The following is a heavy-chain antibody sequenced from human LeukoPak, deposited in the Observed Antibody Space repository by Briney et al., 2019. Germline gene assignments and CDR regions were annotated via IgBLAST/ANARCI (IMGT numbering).Heavy chain of an antibody. V-gene: IGHV1-8*02. CDR2: MSPNSGDT. CDR3: VRTPPNWGFDY. CDR1: GYTFTNFY. D-gene: IGHD7-27*01. Sequence: ASVKVSCKTSGYTFTNFYMHWVRQATGQGLEWLGWMSPNSGDTGYAQKFQGRVTMTSDSCISTAYMELSSLRSEDTAIYYCVRTPPNWGFDYWGQGTLVTVSS. J-gene: IGHJ4*02.